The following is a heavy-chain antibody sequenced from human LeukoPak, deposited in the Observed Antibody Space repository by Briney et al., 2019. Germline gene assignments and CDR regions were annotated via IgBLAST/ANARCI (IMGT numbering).Heavy chain of an antibody. CDR2: IKQDGSEK. D-gene: IGHD3-10*01. J-gene: IGHJ5*02. Sequence: PGGSLRLSCAASGFTFSSYWMSWVRQAPGKGLEWVANIKQDGSEKYYVDSVKGRFTISRDNSKNTLYLQMNSLRAEDTAVYYCARSWPTMVRGVVDWFDPWGQGTLVTVSS. V-gene: IGHV3-7*01. CDR3: ARSWPTMVRGVVDWFDP. CDR1: GFTFSSYW.